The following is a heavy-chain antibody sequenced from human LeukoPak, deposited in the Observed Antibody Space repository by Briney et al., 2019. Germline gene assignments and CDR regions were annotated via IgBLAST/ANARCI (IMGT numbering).Heavy chain of an antibody. CDR3: ARAQAGNYDWPLDL. CDR1: GGTFSNYA. Sequence: SVKVSCKASGGTFSNYARSWVRQAPGQGLEWMGAIIPFLDTSNYPPKFQDRVTITTDESTSTAYMELSSLRSDDTAVYYCARAQAGNYDWPLDLWGQGTLVTVSS. J-gene: IGHJ5*02. CDR2: IIPFLDTS. D-gene: IGHD5-12*01. V-gene: IGHV1-69*05.